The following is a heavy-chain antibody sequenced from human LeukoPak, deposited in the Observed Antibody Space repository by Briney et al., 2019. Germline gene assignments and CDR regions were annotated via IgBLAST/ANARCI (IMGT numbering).Heavy chain of an antibody. CDR2: IIPIFGTA. D-gene: IGHD2-2*01. CDR1: GGTFSSYA. Sequence: ASVMVSCKASGGTFSSYAVSWVRQAPGQGLEWMGGIIPIFGTANYAQKFQGRVTITADKSTSTAYMELSSLRSEDTAVYYCARDRGDIVVVPAAIWFDPWGQGTLVTVSS. J-gene: IGHJ5*02. CDR3: ARDRGDIVVVPAAIWFDP. V-gene: IGHV1-69*06.